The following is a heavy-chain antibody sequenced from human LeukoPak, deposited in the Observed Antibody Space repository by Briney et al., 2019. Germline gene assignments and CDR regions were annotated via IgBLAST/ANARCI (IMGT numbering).Heavy chain of an antibody. CDR3: ARDKAVGATLFDY. D-gene: IGHD1-26*01. J-gene: IGHJ4*02. V-gene: IGHV3-48*01. Sequence: GGSLRLSCAASGFTFSTYSMNWVRQAPGKGLEWVSYISSSSSTIYYADSVKGRFTISRDNAKNSLYLQMNNLRAEDTAVYYCARDKAVGATLFDYWGQGTLVTVSS. CDR2: ISSSSSTI. CDR1: GFTFSTYS.